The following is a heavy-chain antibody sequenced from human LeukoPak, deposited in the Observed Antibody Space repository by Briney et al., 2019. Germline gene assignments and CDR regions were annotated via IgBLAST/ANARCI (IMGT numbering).Heavy chain of an antibody. CDR2: ISGSTGNT. J-gene: IGHJ4*02. D-gene: IGHD2/OR15-2a*01. CDR3: ARAGRGTYYYFYV. V-gene: IGHV1-18*01. CDR1: GYLSTRYG. Sequence: GASVKVSCKASGYLSTRYGFIWVRQAPGHGLQWMGWISGSTGNTNYAQIVQGRVSMTTDTSTNTAYMELRSLTVDDTAVYYCARAGRGTYYYFYVWGQGTLVTVSS.